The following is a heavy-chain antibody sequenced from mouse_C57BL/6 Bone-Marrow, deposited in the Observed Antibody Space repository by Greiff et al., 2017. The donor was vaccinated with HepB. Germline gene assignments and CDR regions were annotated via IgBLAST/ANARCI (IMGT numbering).Heavy chain of an antibody. CDR3: ARGLPYYFDC. V-gene: IGHV1-50*01. Sequence: VQLQQSGAELVKPGASVKLSCKASGYTFTSYWMQWVKQRPGQGLEWIGEIDPSDSYTNYNQKFKGKATLTVDTSSSTAYMQLSSLTSEDSAVYYCARGLPYYFDCWGQGTTLTVSS. D-gene: IGHD6-2*01. CDR1: GYTFTSYW. CDR2: IDPSDSYT. J-gene: IGHJ2*01.